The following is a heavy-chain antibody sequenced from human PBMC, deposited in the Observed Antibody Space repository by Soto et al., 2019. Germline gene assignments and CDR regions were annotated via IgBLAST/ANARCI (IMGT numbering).Heavy chain of an antibody. CDR3: AREGNTVTTNWFDP. J-gene: IGHJ5*02. D-gene: IGHD4-17*01. CDR2: INHSGST. Sequence: QVQLQQWGAGLLKPSETLSLTCAVYGGSFSGYYWSWIRQPPGKGLEWIGEINHSGSTNYNPSLKSRVTISVDTSKNQFSLKLSSVTAADTAVYYCAREGNTVTTNWFDPWGQGTLVTVSS. V-gene: IGHV4-34*01. CDR1: GGSFSGYY.